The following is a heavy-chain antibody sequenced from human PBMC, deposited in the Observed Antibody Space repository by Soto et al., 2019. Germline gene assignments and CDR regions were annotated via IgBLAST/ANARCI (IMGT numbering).Heavy chain of an antibody. CDR2: IWYDGSHK. V-gene: IGHV3-33*01. D-gene: IGHD4-4*01. J-gene: IGHJ6*02. CDR3: ARGSYSNSYGMDV. Sequence: GGSLRLSCAASGFTFSSYGMHWVRQAPGKGLEWVAVIWYDGSHKNYADSVKGRFTISRDNSKSTLYLQMSSLAAEDTAVYYCARGSYSNSYGMDVWGQGTTVTVS. CDR1: GFTFSSYG.